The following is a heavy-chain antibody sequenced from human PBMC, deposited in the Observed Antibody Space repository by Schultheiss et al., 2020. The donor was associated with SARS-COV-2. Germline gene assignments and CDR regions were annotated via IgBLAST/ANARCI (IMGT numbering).Heavy chain of an antibody. Sequence: GESLKISCAASGFTFSSYGMHWVRQAPGKGLEWVAVISYDGSNKYYADSVKGRFTISRDNSKNTLYLQMNSLRAEDTAVYYCARGKGQWELLYYFDYWGQGTLVTVSS. CDR1: GFTFSSYG. D-gene: IGHD1-26*01. V-gene: IGHV3-30*03. CDR2: ISYDGSNK. J-gene: IGHJ4*02. CDR3: ARGKGQWELLYYFDY.